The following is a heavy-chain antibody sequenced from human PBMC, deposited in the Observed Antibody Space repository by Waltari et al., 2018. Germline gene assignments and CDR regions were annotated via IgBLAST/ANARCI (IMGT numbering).Heavy chain of an antibody. V-gene: IGHV3-7*01. D-gene: IGHD3-22*01. CDR2: IKQDGSEK. J-gene: IGHJ4*02. CDR3: ARDPHYYDSSGSLF. Sequence: EVQLVESGGGLVQPGGSLRLSCAASGFTFSSYWMSWVRQAPGKGLEWVANIKQDGSEKYYVDSVKGRFTISRDNAKNSLYLQMNSLRAEDTAVYYCARDPHYYDSSGSLFWGQGTLVTVSS. CDR1: GFTFSSYW.